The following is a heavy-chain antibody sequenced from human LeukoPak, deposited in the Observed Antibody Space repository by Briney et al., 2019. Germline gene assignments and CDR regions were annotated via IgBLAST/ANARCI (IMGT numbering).Heavy chain of an antibody. V-gene: IGHV3-74*01. Sequence: GGSLRLSCGASGFTFSNYWMHWVRQAPGKGLVWVSRINSDGSSTSYADSVKGRFTISRDNAKSTLHLQVKSLTVEDTAVYYCAKGGSYTIDYWGQGILVSVSS. CDR3: AKGGSYTIDY. CDR1: GFTFSNYW. J-gene: IGHJ4*02. D-gene: IGHD1-26*01. CDR2: INSDGSST.